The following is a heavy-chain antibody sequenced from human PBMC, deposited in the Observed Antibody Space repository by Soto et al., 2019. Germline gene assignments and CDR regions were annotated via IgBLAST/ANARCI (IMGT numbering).Heavy chain of an antibody. V-gene: IGHV4-31*03. J-gene: IGHJ2*01. CDR3: ARGQGYYDSRGYHYWYFDL. CDR2: IYYSVST. D-gene: IGHD3-22*01. CDR1: GASISSGYYY. Sequence: QVQLQESGPGLVKPSQTLSLTCTVSGASISSGYYYWTWIRQHPGKGPQWIGYIYYSVSTNYNPSLKSRVTISVDTSKNQYFLKLSSVTAADTAVYYCARGQGYYDSRGYHYWYFDLWGRGTLVTVSS.